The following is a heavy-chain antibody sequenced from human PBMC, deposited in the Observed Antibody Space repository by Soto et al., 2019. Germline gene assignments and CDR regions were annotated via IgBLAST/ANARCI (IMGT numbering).Heavy chain of an antibody. CDR3: TTGLRSVTTILYYYYYYYMDV. CDR1: GLTFSNAW. D-gene: IGHD4-17*01. Sequence: PGGSLRLSCAASGLTFSNAWMSWVRQAPGKGLEWVGRIKSKTDGGTTDYAAPVKGRFTISRDDSKNTLYLQMNSLKTEDTAVYYCTTGLRSVTTILYYYYYYYMDVWGKGTTVTVSS. J-gene: IGHJ6*03. CDR2: IKSKTDGGTT. V-gene: IGHV3-15*01.